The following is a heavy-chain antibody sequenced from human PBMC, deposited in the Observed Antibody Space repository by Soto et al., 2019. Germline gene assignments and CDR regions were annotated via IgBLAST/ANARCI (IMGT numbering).Heavy chain of an antibody. CDR1: GYPFPSFE. CDR2: ISNAGSGNT. Sequence: ASVKVSCKTSGYPFPSFEVHWIRQAPGRRPEWMGGISNAGSGNTKYSQKFQDRLTITGDKRATTVYMALSSLTSEDTATYYCARESNHYQDFFQNWGQGTQVTVS. D-gene: IGHD2-2*01. V-gene: IGHV1-3*01. J-gene: IGHJ4*02. CDR3: ARESNHYQDFFQN.